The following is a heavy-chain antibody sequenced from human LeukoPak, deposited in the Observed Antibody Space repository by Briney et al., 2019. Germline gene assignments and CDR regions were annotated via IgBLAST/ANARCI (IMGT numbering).Heavy chain of an antibody. Sequence: ASVKVSCKASGYTVTGHYIHWVRQAPGQGLEWMGRISPDSGGTNFAQKFQDRVTMTRDTSISTVYMELGRLRSADTAVYYCARGAAGDLSDASDIWGQGTKVTVSS. CDR3: ARGAAGDLSDASDI. CDR2: ISPDSGGT. J-gene: IGHJ3*02. V-gene: IGHV1-2*06. CDR1: GYTVTGHY. D-gene: IGHD6-13*01.